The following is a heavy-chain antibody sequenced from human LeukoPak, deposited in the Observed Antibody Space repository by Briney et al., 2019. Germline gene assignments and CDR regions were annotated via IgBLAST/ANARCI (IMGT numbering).Heavy chain of an antibody. J-gene: IGHJ6*02. CDR1: GGSFSGYY. Sequence: SETLSLTCAVYGGSFSGYYWSWIRQPPGKGLEWIGEINHSGSTNHNPSLKSRVTISVDTSKNQFSLKLSSVTAADTAVYYSARALSHELLWFGELLSPYYYYGMDVWGQGTTVTVSS. V-gene: IGHV4-34*01. CDR2: INHSGST. D-gene: IGHD3-10*01. CDR3: ARALSHELLWFGELLSPYYYYGMDV.